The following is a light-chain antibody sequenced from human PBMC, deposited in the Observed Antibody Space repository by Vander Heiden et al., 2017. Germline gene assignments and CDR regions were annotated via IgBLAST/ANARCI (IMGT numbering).Light chain of an antibody. CDR2: GNF. V-gene: IGLV1-40*01. J-gene: IGLJ2*01. CDR3: QSYDNSLKSVV. Sequence: QSVLTQPPAVAGGPGQRVTISCTGSSSNIGAGLDIHWYRHLPGTAPKLLIYGNFKRPSGVPDRFSGSKSGTSASLAVTGLQAEDEADYYCQSYDNSLKSVVFGGGTKLTVL. CDR1: SSNIGAGLD.